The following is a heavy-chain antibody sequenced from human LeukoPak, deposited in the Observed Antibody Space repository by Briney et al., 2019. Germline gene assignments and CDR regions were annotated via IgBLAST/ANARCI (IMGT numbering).Heavy chain of an antibody. CDR1: GFTVSSNY. CDR3: AREGIAVASFDY. J-gene: IGHJ4*02. CDR2: IYSGGST. Sequence: GGSLRLSCAASGFTVSSNYMSWVRQAPGKGLEGVSVIYSGGSTYYADSVKGRFTISRDNSKNTLYLQMNSLRAEDTAVYYCAREGIAVASFDYWGQGTLVTVSS. V-gene: IGHV3-66*02. D-gene: IGHD6-19*01.